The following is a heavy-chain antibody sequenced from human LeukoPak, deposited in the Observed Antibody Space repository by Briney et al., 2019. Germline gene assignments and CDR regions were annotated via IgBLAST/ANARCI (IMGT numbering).Heavy chain of an antibody. CDR3: ARGGHIVVVTANYWYFDL. V-gene: IGHV4-34*01. Sequence: SETLSLTCAVYGGSFSGYYWSWIRQPPGKGLEWIGEINHSGSTNYNPSLKSRVTISVDTPKNQFSLKLSSVTAADTAVYYCARGGHIVVVTANYWYFDLWGRGTLVTVSS. CDR2: INHSGST. D-gene: IGHD2-21*02. CDR1: GGSFSGYY. J-gene: IGHJ2*01.